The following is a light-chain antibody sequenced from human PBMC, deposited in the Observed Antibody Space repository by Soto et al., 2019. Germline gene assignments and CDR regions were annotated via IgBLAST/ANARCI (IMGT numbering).Light chain of an antibody. J-gene: IGKJ1*01. CDR3: QQYSSFPRT. CDR2: DTS. V-gene: IGKV1-5*01. CDR1: QSISGC. Sequence: DIQMTQSPSTLSASVGDRVTITCRASQSISGCLAWYQQKPGKAPNLLIYDTSKVYTGAPSLFSGSGGGTEFTLSVSRLQADDSATDYCQQYSSFPRTFGQGTKVEIK.